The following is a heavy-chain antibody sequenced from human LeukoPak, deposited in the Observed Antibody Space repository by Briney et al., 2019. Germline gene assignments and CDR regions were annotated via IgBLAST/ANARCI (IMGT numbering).Heavy chain of an antibody. V-gene: IGHV3-74*01. D-gene: IGHD4/OR15-4a*01. Sequence: GGSLRLSCAASGFTFSSYWMHWVRHAPGEGLVWVSRINGDGNITIYADSVKGRFTISRDNAKNTLYLQMSSLRAEDTAVYYCARLSSAYFDYWGQGTLVTVSS. CDR1: GFTFSSYW. J-gene: IGHJ4*02. CDR2: INGDGNIT. CDR3: ARLSSAYFDY.